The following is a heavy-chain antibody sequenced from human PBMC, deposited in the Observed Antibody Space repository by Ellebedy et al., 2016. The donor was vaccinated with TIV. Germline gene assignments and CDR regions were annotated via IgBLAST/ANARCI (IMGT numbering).Heavy chain of an antibody. V-gene: IGHV3-33*01. CDR1: GFILSSYG. Sequence: GESLKISCAASGFILSSYGMHWVRQAPGKGLEWVALIWFDGSKEYYADSVKGRFTISRDNSKNTVYLQMNSLRAEDTAVYYCASYGYNYGMDVWGQGTTVTVSS. D-gene: IGHD3-10*01. CDR2: IWFDGSKE. CDR3: ASYGYNYGMDV. J-gene: IGHJ6*02.